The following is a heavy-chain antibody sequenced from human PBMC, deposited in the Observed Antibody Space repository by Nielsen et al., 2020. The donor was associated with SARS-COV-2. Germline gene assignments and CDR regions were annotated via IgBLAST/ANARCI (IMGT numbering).Heavy chain of an antibody. J-gene: IGHJ5*02. CDR2: ISSSGSTI. D-gene: IGHD6-25*01. Sequence: GESLKISCAASGFTFSDYYMSWIRQAPGKGLEWVSYISSSGSTIYYADSVKGRFTISRDNAKNSLYLQMNSLRAEDTAVYYCARATAAADRAGAWFDPWGQGTLVTVSS. CDR3: ARATAAADRAGAWFDP. V-gene: IGHV3-11*01. CDR1: GFTFSDYY.